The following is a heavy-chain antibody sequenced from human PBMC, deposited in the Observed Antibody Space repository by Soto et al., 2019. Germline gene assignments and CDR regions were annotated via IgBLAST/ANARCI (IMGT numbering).Heavy chain of an antibody. CDR3: ARDDVITIFGVAGGDYYYYYYMDV. J-gene: IGHJ6*03. V-gene: IGHV3-74*01. CDR1: GFTFSSYW. CDR2: INSDGSST. D-gene: IGHD3-3*01. Sequence: EVQLVESGGGLVQPGGSLRLFCAASGFTFSSYWMHWVRQAPGKGLVWVSRINSDGSSTSYADSVKGRFTISRDNAKNTLFLQMNSLRDEDTAVYYCARDDVITIFGVAGGDYYYYYYMDVWGKGTTVTVSS.